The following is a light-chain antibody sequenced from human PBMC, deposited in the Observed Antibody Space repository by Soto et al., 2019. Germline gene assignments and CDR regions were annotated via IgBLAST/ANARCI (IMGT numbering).Light chain of an antibody. CDR2: DAS. CDR3: QQRSNWQKFT. CDR1: QSVSSY. J-gene: IGKJ4*01. V-gene: IGKV3-11*01. Sequence: EIVLTQSPATLSLSPGERATLSCRASQSVSSYLAWYQQKPGQAPRLLIYDASNRATGIPARFSGSGSGTDFTLTISSLEPEDFAVYYCQQRSNWQKFTFGGGTKVEIK.